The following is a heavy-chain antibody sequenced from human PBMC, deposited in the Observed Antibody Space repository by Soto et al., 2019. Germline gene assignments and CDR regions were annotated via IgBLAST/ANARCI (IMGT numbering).Heavy chain of an antibody. CDR3: ARRKERSGPHYFDY. V-gene: IGHV1-46*01. J-gene: IGHJ4*02. CDR2: INPSGGST. D-gene: IGHD6-25*01. Sequence: ASVKVSCKASGYTFTSYYMHWVRQAPGQGLEWMGVINPSGGSTGYAQKFQGRVTMTRNTSISTVYMELTSLRSEDTAVYYCARRKERSGPHYFDYWGQGSLVTVSS. CDR1: GYTFTSYY.